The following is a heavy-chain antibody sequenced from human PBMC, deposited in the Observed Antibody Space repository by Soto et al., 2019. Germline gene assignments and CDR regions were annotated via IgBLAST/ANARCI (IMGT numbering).Heavy chain of an antibody. Sequence: GGSLRLSCAVSGFTFSSYSMNWVRQAPGKGLEWVSYISSSSSTIYYADSVKGRFTISRDNAKNSMYLQMNSLRDEDAAVYYCARDHELGILDAFYIWGQGTMITVSS. D-gene: IGHD7-27*01. V-gene: IGHV3-48*02. CDR1: GFTFSSYS. CDR3: ARDHELGILDAFYI. J-gene: IGHJ3*02. CDR2: ISSSSSTI.